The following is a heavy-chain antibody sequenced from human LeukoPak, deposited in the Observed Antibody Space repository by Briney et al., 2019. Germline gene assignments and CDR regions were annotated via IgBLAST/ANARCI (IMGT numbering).Heavy chain of an antibody. J-gene: IGHJ4*02. CDR3: ARDLRGSGYYYGSFDY. CDR1: GFTLSSYS. D-gene: IGHD3-22*01. V-gene: IGHV3-21*01. Sequence: GGSLRLSCAASGFTLSSYSMNWVRQAPGKGLEWVSSISSSSGYIYYADSVKGRFTISRDNAKNSLYLQMNSLRAEDTAVYYCARDLRGSGYYYGSFDYWGQGTLVTVSS. CDR2: ISSSSGYI.